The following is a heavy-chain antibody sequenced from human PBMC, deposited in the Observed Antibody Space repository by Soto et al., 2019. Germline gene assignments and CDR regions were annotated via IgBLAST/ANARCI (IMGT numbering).Heavy chain of an antibody. CDR3: ARVNWREKYVMDV. V-gene: IGHV3-11*01. CDR1: GFTFSDSY. Sequence: PGGSLRLSCAASGFTFSDSYMSWIRQAPGKGLEWISYITFSGNTVYYADSLKGRFTISRDNAKNSLYLQMNRLRAEDTAVYYCARVNWREKYVMDVWGQGTTVTVSS. CDR2: ITFSGNTV. J-gene: IGHJ6*02.